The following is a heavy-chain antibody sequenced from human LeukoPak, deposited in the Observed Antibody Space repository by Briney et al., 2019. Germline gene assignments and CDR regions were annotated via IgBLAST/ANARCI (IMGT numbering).Heavy chain of an antibody. Sequence: GGSLRLSCAASGFTFSSYAMHWVRQAPGKGLEWVAVISYDGSNKYYADSVKGRFTISRDNSKNTLYLQMNSLRAEDTAVYYCATSEWLLYDGDYFDYWGQGTLVTVSS. D-gene: IGHD3-3*01. CDR2: ISYDGSNK. CDR1: GFTFSSYA. CDR3: ATSEWLLYDGDYFDY. J-gene: IGHJ4*02. V-gene: IGHV3-30-3*01.